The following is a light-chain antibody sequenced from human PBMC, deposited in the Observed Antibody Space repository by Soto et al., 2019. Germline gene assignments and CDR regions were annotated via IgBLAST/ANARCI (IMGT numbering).Light chain of an antibody. V-gene: IGLV4-60*02. Sequence: QPVLTQSSSASASLGSSVKLTCTLSSGHSTYIIAWHRQQPGKAPHYLMKLEGSGTYNKGSGVPDRFSGSSSGADRYLTISNLQFEDEADYYCETWDSDTHTVFGGGTQLTVL. CDR2: LEGSGTY. J-gene: IGLJ3*02. CDR3: ETWDSDTHTV. CDR1: SGHSTYI.